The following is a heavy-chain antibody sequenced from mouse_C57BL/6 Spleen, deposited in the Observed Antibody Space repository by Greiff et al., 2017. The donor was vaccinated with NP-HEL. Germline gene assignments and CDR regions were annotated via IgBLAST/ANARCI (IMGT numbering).Heavy chain of an antibody. CDR2: IYPRDGST. CDR1: GYTFTDYT. CDR3: ARYYDDNNLYAMDY. J-gene: IGHJ4*01. Sequence: VQLQQSDAELVKPGASVKISCKVSGYTFTDYTIHWMKQRPEQGLEWIGDIYPRDGSTNYNEKFKGKATLTADKSSSTAYMQLNSLTSEDSAVYFCARYYDDNNLYAMDYWGQGTSVTVSS. V-gene: IGHV1-78*01. D-gene: IGHD2-4*01.